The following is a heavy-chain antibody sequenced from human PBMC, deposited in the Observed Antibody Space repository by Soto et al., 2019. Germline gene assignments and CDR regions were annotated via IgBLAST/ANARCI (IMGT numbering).Heavy chain of an antibody. Sequence: SETLSLTCTFSGVSLSSYYWSLLRPPPGKGLEWIGYIYYSGSTNYNPSLKSRVTISVDTSKNQFSLKLSSVTAADTAVYYCASADLGPYYYYMDVRGKGTTVTVSS. J-gene: IGHJ6*03. D-gene: IGHD3-16*01. V-gene: IGHV4-59*01. CDR3: ASADLGPYYYYMDV. CDR1: GVSLSSYY. CDR2: IYYSGST.